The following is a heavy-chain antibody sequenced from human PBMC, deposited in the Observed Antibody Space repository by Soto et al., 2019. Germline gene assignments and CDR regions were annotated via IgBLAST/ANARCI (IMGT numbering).Heavy chain of an antibody. V-gene: IGHV2-5*02. CDR1: GFSLSTSGVG. CDR3: EHIMAPRIFDF. CDR2: IYWDDDK. Sequence: QITLKESGPMLVKPTQTLTLTCTFSGFSLSTSGVGVGWIRQPPGKALEWLALIYWDDDKRYSPSLITRLTITKDTSKNLVLITMTNMDPVATATYYCEHIMAPRIFDFWGHGTLVTVS. J-gene: IGHJ4*01.